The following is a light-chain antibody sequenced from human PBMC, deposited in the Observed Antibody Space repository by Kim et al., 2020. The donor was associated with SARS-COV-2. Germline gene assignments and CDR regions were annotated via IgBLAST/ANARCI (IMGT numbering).Light chain of an antibody. CDR2: TTA. V-gene: IGKV3-20*01. CDR3: QHYGTSLF. CDR1: QSVSSSY. J-gene: IGKJ2*01. Sequence: SLSPGERATLSCRASQSVSSSYIAWYQQKPGQAPRLVIHTTATRGAGIPDRFTGSGSGTDFSLTISRLEPEDFAVYYCQHYGTSLFFGRGTKLEI.